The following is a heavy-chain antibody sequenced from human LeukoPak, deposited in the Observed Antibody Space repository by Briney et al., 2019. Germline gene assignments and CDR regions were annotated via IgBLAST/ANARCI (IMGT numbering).Heavy chain of an antibody. CDR2: IYPGDSDT. CDR3: ARPLSNTFDAFDI. Sequence: GESLKISCKGSGYSFTSYWIGWVRQMPGKGLEWMGIIYPGDSDTRYSPSFQGQVTVSADKSISTAYLQWSSLKASDTAVYYCARPLSNTFDAFDIWGQGTMVTVSS. CDR1: GYSFTSYW. V-gene: IGHV5-51*01. J-gene: IGHJ3*02. D-gene: IGHD3-16*01.